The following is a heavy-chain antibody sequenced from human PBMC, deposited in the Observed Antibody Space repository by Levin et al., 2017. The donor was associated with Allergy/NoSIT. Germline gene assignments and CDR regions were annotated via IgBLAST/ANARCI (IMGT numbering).Heavy chain of an antibody. V-gene: IGHV4-34*01. J-gene: IGHJ4*02. CDR3: AVSSSSSWYVFDY. D-gene: IGHD6-13*01. CDR1: GGSFSGYY. CDR2: INHSGST. Sequence: SETLSLTCAVYGGSFSGYYWSWIRQPPGKGLEWIGEINHSGSTNYNPSLKSRVTISVDTSKNQFSLKLSSVTAADTAVYYCAVSSSSSWYVFDYWGQGTLVTVSS.